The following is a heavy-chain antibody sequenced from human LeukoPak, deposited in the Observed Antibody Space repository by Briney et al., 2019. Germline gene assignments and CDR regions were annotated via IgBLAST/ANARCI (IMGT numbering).Heavy chain of an antibody. CDR1: GFTFAEYA. Sequence: GGPLRLSCTSSGFTFAEYALSWVRQAPGKGLECVGFIRRKALGATTEYAASVKDRFTVSRDDSESIAYLQMNSLKTEDTAVYYCSRSITGSGWKYYFDFWGQGTLVTVSS. CDR2: IRRKALGATT. V-gene: IGHV3-49*04. D-gene: IGHD5-24*01. J-gene: IGHJ4*02. CDR3: SRSITGSGWKYYFDF.